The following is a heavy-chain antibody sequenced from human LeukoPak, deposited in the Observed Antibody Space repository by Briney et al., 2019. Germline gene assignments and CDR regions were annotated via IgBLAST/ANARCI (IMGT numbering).Heavy chain of an antibody. CDR1: GFTVSSNY. Sequence: GSLRLSCAASGFTVSSNYMSWIRQPPGKGLEWIGEISHSGSTTYNPSLRSRVTISGDTSKKQFSLKLSSVTAADTAVYYCVTYYYGSGAPKRNYWGQGILVTVSS. D-gene: IGHD3-22*01. CDR3: VTYYYGSGAPKRNY. CDR2: ISHSGST. J-gene: IGHJ4*02. V-gene: IGHV4-34*08.